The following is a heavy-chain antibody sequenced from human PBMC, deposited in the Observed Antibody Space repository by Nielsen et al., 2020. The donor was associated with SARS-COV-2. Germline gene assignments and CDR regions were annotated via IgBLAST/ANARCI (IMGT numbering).Heavy chain of an antibody. Sequence: GGSLRLSCAASGFTFSSYAMHWVRQAPGKGLEWVAVISYDGSNKYYADSVKGRFTISRDNSKNTLYLQMNSLRAEDTAVYYCNSGYDSYYYYGMDVWGQGTTVTVSS. CDR1: GFTFSSYA. D-gene: IGHD5-12*01. CDR2: ISYDGSNK. J-gene: IGHJ6*02. V-gene: IGHV3-30-3*01. CDR3: NSGYDSYYYYGMDV.